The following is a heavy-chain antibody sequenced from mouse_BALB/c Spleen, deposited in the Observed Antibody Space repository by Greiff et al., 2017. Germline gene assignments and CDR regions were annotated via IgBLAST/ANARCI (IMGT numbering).Heavy chain of an antibody. CDR3: TRYGIRITTVVDY. CDR1: GYTFTSYW. D-gene: IGHD1-1*01. Sequence: EVQLQQSGTVLARPGASVKMSCKASGYTFTSYWMHWVKQRPGQGLEWIGAIYPGNSDTSYNQKFKGKAKLTAVTSTSTAYMELSSLTNEDSAVYYCTRYGIRITTVVDYWGQGTTLTVSS. CDR2: IYPGNSDT. V-gene: IGHV1-5*01. J-gene: IGHJ2*01.